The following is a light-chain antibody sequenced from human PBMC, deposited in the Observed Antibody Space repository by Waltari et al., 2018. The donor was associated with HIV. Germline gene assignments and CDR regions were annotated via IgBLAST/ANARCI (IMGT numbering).Light chain of an antibody. Sequence: EIVMTQSPVTLSVSPGERATLSCRASQSVYSNLAWYQQKPGQAPSLVIYGASTRATGIPARFSGSGSGTEFTLTISSLQSEDFALYYCQQYYDWPLTFGGGTKVEIK. V-gene: IGKV3-15*01. CDR1: QSVYSN. J-gene: IGKJ4*01. CDR3: QQYYDWPLT. CDR2: GAS.